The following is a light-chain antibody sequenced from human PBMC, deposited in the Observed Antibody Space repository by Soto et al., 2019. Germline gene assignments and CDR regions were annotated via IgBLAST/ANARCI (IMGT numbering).Light chain of an antibody. J-gene: IGLJ2*01. Sequence: QSVLTQPPSASATPGQRVTISCSGSSSNIGTNYVYWYQQLPGTAPKLLIYRNDHRPSGVPDRFSGSKSGTSASLAISGLRSEDEADYYCAAWDDSLSGPVFGGGTKLTVL. V-gene: IGLV1-47*01. CDR1: SSNIGTNY. CDR2: RND. CDR3: AAWDDSLSGPV.